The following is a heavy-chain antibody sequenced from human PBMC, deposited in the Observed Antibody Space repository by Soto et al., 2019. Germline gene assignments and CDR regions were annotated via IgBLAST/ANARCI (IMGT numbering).Heavy chain of an antibody. CDR2: IRSKAYGGTT. J-gene: IGHJ4*02. CDR1: EFTFGDYA. CDR3: TRKGPHIDY. V-gene: IGHV3-49*04. Sequence: GSLRLSCTASEFTFGDYAMRWDRQAPGKGREWLGFIRSKAYGGTTECAASVKGRFTISRDDSKSIADLQMNSLKTEDTAVYYRTRKGPHIDYWGQGTLVTVSS.